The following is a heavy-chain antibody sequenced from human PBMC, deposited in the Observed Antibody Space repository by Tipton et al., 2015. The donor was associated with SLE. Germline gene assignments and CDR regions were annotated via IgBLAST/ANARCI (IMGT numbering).Heavy chain of an antibody. Sequence: TLSLTCAVYGGSFETYYWTWVRQPPRKGREWIGEVNQAIGTNYNPAPKSRVTISMETSKTQFSLKLNSVTATDTAVYYCGRGRTDAWELVGYWGQGTLVTVSS. CDR3: GRGRTDAWELVGY. CDR2: VNQAIGT. J-gene: IGHJ4*02. V-gene: IGHV4-34*01. D-gene: IGHD4-23*01. CDR1: GGSFETYY.